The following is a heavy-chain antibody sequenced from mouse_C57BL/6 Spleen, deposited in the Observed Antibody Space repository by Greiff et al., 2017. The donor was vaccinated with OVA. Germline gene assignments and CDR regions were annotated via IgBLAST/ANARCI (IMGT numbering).Heavy chain of an antibody. D-gene: IGHD2-5*01. V-gene: IGHV5-6*01. CDR3: ARQGYSNYGGFAY. Sequence: EVHLVESGGDLVKPGGSLKLSCAASGFTFSSYGMSWVRQTPDKRLEWVATISSGGSYTYYPDSVKGRFTISRDNAKNTLYLQMSSLKSEDTAMYYCARQGYSNYGGFAYWGQGTLVTVSA. CDR1: GFTFSSYG. CDR2: ISSGGSYT. J-gene: IGHJ3*01.